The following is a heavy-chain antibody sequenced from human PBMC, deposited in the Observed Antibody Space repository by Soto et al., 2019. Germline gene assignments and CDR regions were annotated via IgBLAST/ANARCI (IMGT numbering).Heavy chain of an antibody. D-gene: IGHD2-21*02. CDR1: GGSISGYY. V-gene: IGHV4-59*01. Sequence: NPSETLSLTCTVYGGSISGYYWSWIRQPPGKGLEWIGNVYYSGGAKYNPSVKRRVSISVDTSKNQFSLNLSSVTAADTAVYYCTRDGDGRMTTNPYYYYGMDVWGPGITVTVSS. CDR2: VYYSGGA. J-gene: IGHJ6*02. CDR3: TRDGDGRMTTNPYYYYGMDV.